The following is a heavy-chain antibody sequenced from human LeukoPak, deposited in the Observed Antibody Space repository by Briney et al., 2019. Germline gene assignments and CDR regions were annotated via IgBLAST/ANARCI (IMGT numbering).Heavy chain of an antibody. D-gene: IGHD6-13*01. J-gene: IGHJ4*02. CDR2: IWYDGSNK. CDR1: GFTFSSYG. CDR3: ARDRAAAGRYYFDY. Sequence: GRSLRLSCAASGFTFSSYGMHWVRQAPGKGLEWVAVIWYDGSNKYYADSVKGRFTISRDNSKNTQYLQMNSLRAEDTAVYYCARDRAAAGRYYFDYWGQGTLVTVSS. V-gene: IGHV3-33*01.